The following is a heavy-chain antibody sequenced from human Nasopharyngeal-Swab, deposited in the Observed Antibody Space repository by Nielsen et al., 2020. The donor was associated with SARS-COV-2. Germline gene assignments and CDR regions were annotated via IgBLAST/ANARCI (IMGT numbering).Heavy chain of an antibody. Sequence: WIRQPPGKGLVWVGSIYYSGSTYYNPSLKSRFTISVDTSKNQFSLKLSSVTAADTAVYYCARAEIAVADAEYFQHWGQGTLVTVSS. V-gene: IGHV4-39*07. CDR3: ARAEIAVADAEYFQH. D-gene: IGHD6-19*01. CDR2: IYYSGST. J-gene: IGHJ1*01.